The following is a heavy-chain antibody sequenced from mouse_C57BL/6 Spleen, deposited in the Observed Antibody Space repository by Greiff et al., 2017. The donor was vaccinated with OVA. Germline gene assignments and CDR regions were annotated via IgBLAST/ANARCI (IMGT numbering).Heavy chain of an antibody. CDR2: IYPGDGDT. CDR3: ARGKSNYLDY. CDR1: GYAFSSSW. J-gene: IGHJ2*01. D-gene: IGHD5-1*01. Sequence: QVQLQQSGPELVKPGASVKISCKASGYAFSSSWMNWVKQRPGKGLEWIGRIYPGDGDTNYNGKFKGKATLTADKSSSTAYMQLSSLTSEDSAVYFFARGKSNYLDYWGQGTTLTVSS. V-gene: IGHV1-82*01.